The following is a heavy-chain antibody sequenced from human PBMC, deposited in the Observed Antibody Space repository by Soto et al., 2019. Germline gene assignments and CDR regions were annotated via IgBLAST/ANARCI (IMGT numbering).Heavy chain of an antibody. V-gene: IGHV1-2*04. CDR1: GYTFTGYY. CDR3: ARVRYSINPDYYYGMDV. CDR2: INPNSGGT. Sequence: GASVKVSCKASGYTFTGYYMHWVRQAPGQGLEWMGWINPNSGGTNYAQKFQGWITMTRDTSISTAYMELSRLRSDDTAVYYCARVRYSINPDYYYGMDVWGQGPRSPSP. J-gene: IGHJ6*02. D-gene: IGHD4-4*01.